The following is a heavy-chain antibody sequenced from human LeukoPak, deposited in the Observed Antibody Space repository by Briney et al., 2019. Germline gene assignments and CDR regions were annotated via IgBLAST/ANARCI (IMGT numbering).Heavy chain of an antibody. Sequence: GESLRLSCTASGFTFDDYAMHWVRQAPGKGLEWISLISWDGGSTYYADFVKGRFTITRDNSKNSLYLQMYRLRAEDTALYYCAKDIGRRGWIAKFDYWGQATLVTVCS. CDR3: AKDIGRRGWIAKFDY. V-gene: IGHV3-43D*03. CDR1: GFTFDDYA. J-gene: IGHJ4*02. D-gene: IGHD6-19*01. CDR2: ISWDGGST.